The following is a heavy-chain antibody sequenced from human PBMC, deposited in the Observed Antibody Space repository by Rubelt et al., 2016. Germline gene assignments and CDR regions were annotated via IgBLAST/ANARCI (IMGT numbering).Heavy chain of an antibody. J-gene: IGHJ4*02. CDR2: IWYDGSNK. V-gene: IGHV3-33*03. D-gene: IGHD1-26*01. Sequence: QVQLVESGGGVVQPGRSLRLSCAASGFTFSSYGMHWVRQAPGKGLEWVAVIWYDGSNKYYADSVKGRLTMSRDNAKNSLYLQMNSLRAEDTAVYYCARVNVVGATLPGYYFDYWGQGTLVTVSS. CDR1: GFTFSSYG. CDR3: ARVNVVGATLPGYYFDY.